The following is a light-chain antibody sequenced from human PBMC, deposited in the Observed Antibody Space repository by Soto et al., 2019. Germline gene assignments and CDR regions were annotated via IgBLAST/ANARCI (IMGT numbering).Light chain of an antibody. CDR1: SSDVGSYNL. CDR2: GVN. J-gene: IGLJ1*01. Sequence: QSLLTQPASVSGSHGQSSTISCTGTSSDVGSYNLVSWYQQHPGKAPKLMIYGVNKRPSGVSNRFSGSKSGNTASLTISGLQAEDEADYYCCSYAGISTFYVFGTGTKVTVL. V-gene: IGLV2-23*02. CDR3: CSYAGISTFYV.